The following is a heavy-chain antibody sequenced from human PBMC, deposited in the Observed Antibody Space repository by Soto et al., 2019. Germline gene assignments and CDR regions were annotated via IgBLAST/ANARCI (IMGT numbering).Heavy chain of an antibody. V-gene: IGHV4-59*01. J-gene: IGHJ4*02. CDR1: GGSISNFY. CDR2: ISYSGNT. CDR3: ARAPMVLSRSYSDS. Sequence: SETLSLTCTVSGGSISNFYWSWIRQPPGKGLEWIGYISYSGNTNYNPSLKSRVSISVDTSKNQLSLNLTSVTAADTAVYYCARAPMVLSRSYSDSWGQGTPVTVSS. D-gene: IGHD2-8*01.